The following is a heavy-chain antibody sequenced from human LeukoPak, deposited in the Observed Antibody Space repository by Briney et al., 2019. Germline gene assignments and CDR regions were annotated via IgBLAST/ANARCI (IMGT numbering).Heavy chain of an antibody. CDR2: IYHSGST. Sequence: SETLSLTCAASGGSISSGGYSWSWIRQPPGKGLEWIGYIYHSGSTYYNPSLESRVTISVDRSKNQFSLKLSSVTAADTAVYYCARAYSSSWYSGDWFDPWGQGTLVTVSS. CDR3: ARAYSSSWYSGDWFDP. V-gene: IGHV4-30-2*01. J-gene: IGHJ5*02. D-gene: IGHD6-13*01. CDR1: GGSISSGGYS.